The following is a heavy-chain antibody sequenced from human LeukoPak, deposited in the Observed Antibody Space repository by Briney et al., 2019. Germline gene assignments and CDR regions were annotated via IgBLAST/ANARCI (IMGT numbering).Heavy chain of an antibody. Sequence: ASVKVSCKASGYTFSDYYIHWVRQAPGQGLEWMGWINPNSGATRYAQKFQGRVTMTRDTSITTAYMELSRLTSDDTAVHHCARVFTVDGYDCWGQGTLVTVSS. V-gene: IGHV1-2*02. CDR1: GYTFSDYY. CDR2: INPNSGAT. CDR3: ARVFTVDGYDC. D-gene: IGHD3-22*01. J-gene: IGHJ4*02.